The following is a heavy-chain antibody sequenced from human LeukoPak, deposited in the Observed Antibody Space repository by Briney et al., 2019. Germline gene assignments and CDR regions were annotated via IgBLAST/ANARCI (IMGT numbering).Heavy chain of an antibody. CDR1: GFTFSSYA. J-gene: IGHJ3*02. D-gene: IGHD1-26*01. Sequence: GGSLRLSCADSGFTFSSYAMHWVRQAPGKGLEWAAVISSDGNTQYYADSVEGRFTISRDNSNNTLYLQMNSLRADDTAIYYCARRRIVGSIDDAFDIWGQGTMVTLSS. V-gene: IGHV3-30-3*01. CDR3: ARRRIVGSIDDAFDI. CDR2: ISSDGNTQ.